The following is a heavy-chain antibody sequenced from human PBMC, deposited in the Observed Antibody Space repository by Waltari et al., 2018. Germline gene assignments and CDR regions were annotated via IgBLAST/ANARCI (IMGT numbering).Heavy chain of an antibody. V-gene: IGHV3-23*01. J-gene: IGHJ3*01. Sequence: EVQVLESGGGLVRPGGSLRLSCAGSGFTLSTYAMSWVRQAPGKGLGWVAASGGGGSSTYYAGSVRGRFTISRDDAKNTLFLQMNSLRGEDTAVYYCAKTTTGWYGGAFDVWGLGTMVTVSS. CDR3: AKTTTGWYGGAFDV. CDR2: SGGGGSST. CDR1: GFTLSTYA. D-gene: IGHD6-19*01.